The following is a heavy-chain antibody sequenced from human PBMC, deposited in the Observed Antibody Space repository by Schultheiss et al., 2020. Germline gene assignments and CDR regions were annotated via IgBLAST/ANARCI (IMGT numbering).Heavy chain of an antibody. CDR2: IYYSGST. D-gene: IGHD3-3*01. V-gene: IGHV4-61*01. CDR3: ARGEGDYDFWSGLDYYGMDV. Sequence: SETLSLTCTVSGDSVTSGTYYWSWIRQPPGKGLEWIGYIYYSGSTNYNPSLKSRVTISVDTSKNQFSLKLSSVTAADTAVYYCARGEGDYDFWSGLDYYGMDVWGQGTTVTVSS. J-gene: IGHJ6*02. CDR1: GDSVTSGTYY.